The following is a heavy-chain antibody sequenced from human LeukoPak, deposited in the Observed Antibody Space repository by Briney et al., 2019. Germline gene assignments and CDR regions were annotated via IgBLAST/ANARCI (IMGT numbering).Heavy chain of an antibody. Sequence: GGSLRLSCAASGFTFSTSWMSWVRQAPGKGPECVANIKEDGSEKNYVDSVKGRFTISRDNAKNSLYLQMNSLRVEDTAVYYCARAYSWGQGTLVTVSS. V-gene: IGHV3-7*01. CDR3: ARAYS. J-gene: IGHJ5*02. CDR1: GFTFSTSW. CDR2: IKEDGSEK. D-gene: IGHD3-10*01.